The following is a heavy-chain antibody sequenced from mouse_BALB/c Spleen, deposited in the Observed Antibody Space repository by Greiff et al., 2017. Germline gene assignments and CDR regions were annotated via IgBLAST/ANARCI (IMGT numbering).Heavy chain of an antibody. Sequence: LQQPGSELVRPGASVKLSCKASGYTFTSYWMHWVKQRPGQGLEWIGNIYPGSGSTNYDEKFKSKATLTVDTSSSTAYMQLSSLTSEDFAVYYCTTYDYVSWFAYWGQGTLVTVSA. CDR2: IYPGSGST. CDR1: GYTFTSYW. CDR3: TTYDYVSWFAY. V-gene: IGHV1S22*01. J-gene: IGHJ3*01. D-gene: IGHD2-4*01.